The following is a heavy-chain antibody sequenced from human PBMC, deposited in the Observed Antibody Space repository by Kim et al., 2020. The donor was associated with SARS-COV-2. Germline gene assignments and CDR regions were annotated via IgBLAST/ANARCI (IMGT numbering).Heavy chain of an antibody. CDR2: INHSGST. V-gene: IGHV4-34*01. CDR1: GGSFSGYY. J-gene: IGHJ6*02. CDR3: ARAGYCSSTSCGGVDGYYYYYGMDV. D-gene: IGHD2-2*01. Sequence: SDTLSLTCTVYGGSFSGYYWSWIRQPPGKGLEWIGEINHSGSTNYNPSLKSRVTISVDTSKNQFSLKLSSVTAADTAVYYCARAGYCSSTSCGGVDGYYYYYGMDVWGQGTTVTVSS.